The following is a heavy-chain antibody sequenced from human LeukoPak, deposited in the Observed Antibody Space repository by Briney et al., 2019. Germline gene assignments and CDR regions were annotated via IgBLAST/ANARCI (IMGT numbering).Heavy chain of an antibody. V-gene: IGHV4-38-2*01. Sequence: SETLSLTCSVSGYSVSSDHYWGWIRQPLGKGLEWIGTVYHAGSNYNNPSLESRLTISMDTSKNQYSLKLTSVTVADTAVYYCARTYWAHDAFDIWGQGTMVTVSS. CDR1: GYSVSSDHY. D-gene: IGHD2-8*02. J-gene: IGHJ3*02. CDR3: ARTYWAHDAFDI. CDR2: VYHAGSN.